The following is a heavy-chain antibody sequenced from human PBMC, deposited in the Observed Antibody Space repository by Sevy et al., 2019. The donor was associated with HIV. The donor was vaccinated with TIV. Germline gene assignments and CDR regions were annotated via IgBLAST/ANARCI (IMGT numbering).Heavy chain of an antibody. CDR1: GFIFNSYA. D-gene: IGHD3-10*01. J-gene: IGHJ4*02. V-gene: IGHV3-23*01. CDR2: ISGSGGST. Sequence: GGSLRLSCAASGFIFNSYAMTWVRQAPGKGLEWVSGISGSGGSTYYADSVKGRFTISRDNSRNTLYLEMNSLRAEDTAVYYCAKGYGSGSPPDYWGRGTLVTVSS. CDR3: AKGYGSGSPPDY.